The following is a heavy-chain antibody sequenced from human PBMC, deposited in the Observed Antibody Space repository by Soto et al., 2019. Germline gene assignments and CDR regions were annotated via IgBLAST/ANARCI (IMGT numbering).Heavy chain of an antibody. CDR1: GFTFSSYW. V-gene: IGHV3-74*01. J-gene: IGHJ6*03. Sequence: EVQLVESGGGLVLPGGSLRLSCSASGFTFSSYWMHWVGQAPGKGLVWVSHINNDGSSTIYADSVRGRFTISRDNAKNTLYLEMNGLRAEDTAVYFCARDARYYYMDVWGKGTTVTVSS. D-gene: IGHD6-6*01. CDR2: INNDGSST. CDR3: ARDARYYYMDV.